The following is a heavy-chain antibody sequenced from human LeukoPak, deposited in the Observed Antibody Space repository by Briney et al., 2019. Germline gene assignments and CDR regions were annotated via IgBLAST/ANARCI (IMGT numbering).Heavy chain of an antibody. D-gene: IGHD6-19*01. V-gene: IGHV3-23*01. Sequence: PGASLRLSCAASGFTFSSYAMSWVRQAPGKGLEWVSAISGSGGSTYYADSAKGRFTISRDNSKNTLYLQMNSLRAEDTAVYYCANIAVAGSDYWGQGTLVTVSS. J-gene: IGHJ4*02. CDR1: GFTFSSYA. CDR3: ANIAVAGSDY. CDR2: ISGSGGST.